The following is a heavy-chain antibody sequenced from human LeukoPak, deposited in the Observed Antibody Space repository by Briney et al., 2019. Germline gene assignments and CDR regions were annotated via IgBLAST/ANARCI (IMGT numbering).Heavy chain of an antibody. Sequence: ASVKVSCKASGYTFTSYDFNWVRQATGQRPEWMGWMSPNSGDTGYAQKFQDRVTMTRNTSISTAYMELSSLRSDDTAVYYCARVPTNRVYVIKDYFDYWGQGTLVTVSS. J-gene: IGHJ4*02. V-gene: IGHV1-8*01. CDR2: MSPNSGDT. CDR3: ARVPTNRVYVIKDYFDY. D-gene: IGHD2-8*01. CDR1: GYTFTSYD.